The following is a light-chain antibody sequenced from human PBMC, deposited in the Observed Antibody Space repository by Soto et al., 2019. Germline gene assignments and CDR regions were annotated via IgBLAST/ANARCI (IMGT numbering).Light chain of an antibody. V-gene: IGKV3-15*01. J-gene: IGKJ1*01. CDR1: QSVSSN. CDR2: GAS. Sequence: EIVRTPSPATLSVSPVERSTLSCMASQSVSSNLAWYQQKPGQAPRLLLYGASTRATGIPARFSGSGSGTEFTLTISSLQSEDFAVYYCQKYNNWPRKFGQGNKGDIK. CDR3: QKYNNWPRK.